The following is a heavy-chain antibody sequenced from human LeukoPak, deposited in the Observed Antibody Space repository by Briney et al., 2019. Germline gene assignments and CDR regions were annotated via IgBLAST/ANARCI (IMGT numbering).Heavy chain of an antibody. J-gene: IGHJ4*02. D-gene: IGHD4-17*01. CDR1: GYTFTYYF. Sequence: GASVKVSCKISGYTFTYYFIHWVRQPPGQGLEWMGWTSPKSSDRKCTQKFRVRVTMTRATSISTVYMELDRLTFDDTVVYFCARDNYGTLDYWGQGSLVTVSS. CDR2: TSPKSSDR. V-gene: IGHV1-2*02. CDR3: ARDNYGTLDY.